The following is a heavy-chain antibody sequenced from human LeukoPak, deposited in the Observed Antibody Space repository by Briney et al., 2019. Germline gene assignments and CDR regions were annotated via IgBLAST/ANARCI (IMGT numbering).Heavy chain of an antibody. D-gene: IGHD7-27*01. V-gene: IGHV4-59*08. J-gene: IGHJ4*02. Sequence: SETLSLTCTVSGGSISSYCWSWIRQPPGKGLEWIGYIYYSGSTNYNPSLKSRVTISVDTSKNQFSLKLSSVTAADTAVYYCARLAWGRLDYWGQGTLVTVSS. CDR3: ARLAWGRLDY. CDR2: IYYSGST. CDR1: GGSISSYC.